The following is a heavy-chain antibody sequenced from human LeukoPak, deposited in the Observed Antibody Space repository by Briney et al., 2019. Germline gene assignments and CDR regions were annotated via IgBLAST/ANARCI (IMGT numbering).Heavy chain of an antibody. CDR1: GFTFTSYA. CDR2: ISYDGTSK. V-gene: IGHV3-30-3*01. CDR3: AKDLTDHGNFDY. J-gene: IGHJ4*02. Sequence: GGSLRLSCAASGFTFTSYALHWVRQAPGKGLEWVTVISYDGTSKYNVDSVKGRFTISRDNSKNTLYLQMNSLRAEDAAVYYCAKDLTDHGNFDYWGQGTLVTVSS. D-gene: IGHD4-17*01.